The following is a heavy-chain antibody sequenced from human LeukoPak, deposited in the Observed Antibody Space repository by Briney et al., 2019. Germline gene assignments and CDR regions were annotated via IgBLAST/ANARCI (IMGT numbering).Heavy chain of an antibody. CDR3: GALTSIPVPGAGYLQH. CDR2: IYYSGST. J-gene: IGHJ1*01. V-gene: IGHV4-39*01. CDR1: GGSISSSSYY. Sequence: SETLSLTCSVSGGSISSSSYYSGWIRQPPGKGLEWIGSIYYSGSTYYNSSLKSRVTISVDTSKSQFSLRLSSVTAADTAVYYCGALTSIPVPGAGYLQHWGQGTLVTVSS. D-gene: IGHD6-19*01.